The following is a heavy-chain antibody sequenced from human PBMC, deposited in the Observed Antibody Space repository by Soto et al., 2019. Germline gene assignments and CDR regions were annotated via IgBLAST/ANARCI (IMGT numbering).Heavy chain of an antibody. CDR1: GFSLSTTAVG. CDR3: ARTYSSGSLDY. Sequence: SGPTLVNPTQTLTLTCSFSGFSLSTTAVGVGWIRQPPGKALEWLALIYWDDDKRYSPSLKSRLTITKDTSKNQVVLTMTNMDPVDTGTYYCARTYSSGSLDYWGQGTLVTVSS. J-gene: IGHJ4*02. V-gene: IGHV2-5*02. CDR2: IYWDDDK. D-gene: IGHD6-19*01.